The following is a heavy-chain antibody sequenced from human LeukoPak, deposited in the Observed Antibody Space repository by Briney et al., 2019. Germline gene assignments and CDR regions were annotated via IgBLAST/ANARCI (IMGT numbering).Heavy chain of an antibody. D-gene: IGHD2-8*02. CDR3: ARESTGGSLEIDY. CDR1: GYTFNTYG. CDR2: ISAYNGDT. V-gene: IGHV1-18*01. J-gene: IGHJ4*02. Sequence: ASVRVSCKASGYTFNTYGIIWVRQAPGQGLEWMGWISAYNGDTTYAQKLQGRVTLTTDASTSTAYMELRSLRSDDTAVYYCARESTGGSLEIDYWGQGTLVTVSS.